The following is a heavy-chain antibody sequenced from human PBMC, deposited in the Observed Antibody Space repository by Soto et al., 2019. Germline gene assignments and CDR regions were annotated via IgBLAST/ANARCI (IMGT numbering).Heavy chain of an antibody. Sequence: ASVKVSCKASGYTFTGYYMHWVRQATGQGLEWMGWINPNSGNTGYAQKFQGWVTMTRNTSISTAYMELSSLRSEDTAVYYCARTLYGDNVDYWGQGTLVT. V-gene: IGHV1-8*02. CDR2: INPNSGNT. D-gene: IGHD4-17*01. CDR3: ARTLYGDNVDY. J-gene: IGHJ4*02. CDR1: GYTFTGYY.